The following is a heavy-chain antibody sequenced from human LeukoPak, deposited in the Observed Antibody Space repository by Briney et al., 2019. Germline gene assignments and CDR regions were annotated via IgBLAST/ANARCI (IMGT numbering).Heavy chain of an antibody. V-gene: IGHV3-23*01. CDR3: ARNQQLGGHSYYYCGMDV. J-gene: IGHJ6*02. CDR2: ISGGGVTT. D-gene: IGHD3-16*01. Sequence: GGSLRLSCVGSGFTSTAYALTWARQAPGKGLEWVSGISGGGVTTYYADSVKGRFTISRDNSKNTLYLQMNSLRADDTAIYYCARNQQLGGHSYYYCGMDVWGQGTTVTVSS. CDR1: GFTSTAYA.